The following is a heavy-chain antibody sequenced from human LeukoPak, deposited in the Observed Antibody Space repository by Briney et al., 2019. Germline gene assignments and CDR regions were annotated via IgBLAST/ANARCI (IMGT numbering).Heavy chain of an antibody. CDR1: GGSISSSSYY. Sequence: SETLSLTCTVSGGSISSSSYYWGWIRQPPGKGLEWIGSIYYSGSTYYNPSLKSRVTISVDTSKNQFSLKLSSVTAADTAVYYCAREWKGSSWSYWFDPWGQGTLVTVSS. CDR3: AREWKGSSWSYWFDP. J-gene: IGHJ5*02. V-gene: IGHV4-39*07. D-gene: IGHD6-13*01. CDR2: IYYSGST.